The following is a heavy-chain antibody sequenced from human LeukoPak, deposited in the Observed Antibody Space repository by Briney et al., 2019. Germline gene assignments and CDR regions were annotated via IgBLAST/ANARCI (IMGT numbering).Heavy chain of an antibody. Sequence: GGSLRLSCTAPGFTFGDYAMSWVRQAPGKGLEWVGFIRSKAYGGTTEYAASVKGRFTISRDDSKSIAYLQMNSLKTEDTAVYYCTRVRGVLWFGENWFDPWGQGTLVTVSS. D-gene: IGHD3-10*01. J-gene: IGHJ5*02. CDR3: TRVRGVLWFGENWFDP. CDR2: IRSKAYGGTT. CDR1: GFTFGDYA. V-gene: IGHV3-49*04.